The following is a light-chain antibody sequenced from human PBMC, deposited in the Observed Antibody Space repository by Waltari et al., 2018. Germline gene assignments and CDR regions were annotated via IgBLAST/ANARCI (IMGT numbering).Light chain of an antibody. CDR1: QSIARN. J-gene: IGKJ2*01. CDR3: QQYNNWRT. Sequence: EVLMTKFRPTLSVSPGESATLPCRASQSIARNLARYQQKPGQAPRLLIYGASTRATDVPDRFSGSGSGTEFTLTISSLQSEDFAVYYCQQYNNWRTFGQGTKLEIK. CDR2: GAS. V-gene: IGKV3-15*01.